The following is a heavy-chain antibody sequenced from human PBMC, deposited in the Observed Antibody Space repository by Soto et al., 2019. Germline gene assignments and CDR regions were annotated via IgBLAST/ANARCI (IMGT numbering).Heavy chain of an antibody. CDR2: IGWSGSDM. CDR3: VCGDHRGY. CDR1: GFAFNTYT. D-gene: IGHD4-17*01. V-gene: IGHV3-21*01. Sequence: EVQLVESGGGLVKPGGSLRLSCAASGFAFNTYTMNWVRQAPGKGLEWVSSIGWSGSDMYYADSVKVRFTISRDNAENSLYLQMNSLRAEDTAVYSCVCGDHRGYWGQGTLVTVSS. J-gene: IGHJ4*02.